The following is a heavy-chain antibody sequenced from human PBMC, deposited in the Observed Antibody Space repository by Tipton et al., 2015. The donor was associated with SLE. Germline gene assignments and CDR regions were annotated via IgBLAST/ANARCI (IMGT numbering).Heavy chain of an antibody. CDR1: GASVSSHY. V-gene: IGHV4-59*02. D-gene: IGHD2-21*01. Sequence: TLSLTCTVSGASVSSHYWNWIRQTPGKGLEWIGYIHYNRDTNYPPSLKSRVTISVDTSKNQFSLKLSSVTATDTAVYFCARERDCGSDCFGSYYYYMDVWGKGTMVTVSS. CDR3: ARERDCGSDCFGSYYYYMDV. J-gene: IGHJ6*03. CDR2: IHYNRDT.